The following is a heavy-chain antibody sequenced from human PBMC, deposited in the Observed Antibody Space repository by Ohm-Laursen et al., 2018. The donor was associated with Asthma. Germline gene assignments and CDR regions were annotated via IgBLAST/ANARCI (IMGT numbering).Heavy chain of an antibody. D-gene: IGHD3-10*01. CDR2: IYERGST. Sequence: SETLSLTCAVSGGSVDTRGYSWSWIRQPPGKGLEWIGYIYERGSTNYYPSLKGRVTISLDTSKNQLSLKLSSVTAADTAVYYCARGGAGKWFDPWGQGTLVTVSS. CDR1: GGSVDTRGYS. CDR3: ARGGAGKWFDP. J-gene: IGHJ5*02. V-gene: IGHV4-61*08.